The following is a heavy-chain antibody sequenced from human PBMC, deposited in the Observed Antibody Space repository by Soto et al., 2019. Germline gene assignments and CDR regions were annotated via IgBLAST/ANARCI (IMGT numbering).Heavy chain of an antibody. Sequence: EVQLVESGGGLVQPGRSLRLSCAASGFTFDDYAMHCVRQAPGKGLEWVSGISWNSATIGYADSVKGRFTISRDNAKNSLYLQMNSLRAEDTSLSYCGKDKYLGVTPLFDYWGQGTLVTVSS. CDR3: GKDKYLGVTPLFDY. CDR2: ISWNSATI. J-gene: IGHJ4*02. V-gene: IGHV3-9*01. CDR1: GFTFDDYA. D-gene: IGHD3-10*01.